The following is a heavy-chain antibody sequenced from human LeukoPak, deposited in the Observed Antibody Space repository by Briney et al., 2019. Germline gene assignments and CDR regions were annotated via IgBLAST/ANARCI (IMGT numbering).Heavy chain of an antibody. Sequence: GSSVKVSCKASGGTFSSYAISWVRQAPGQGLEWMGGIIPIFGTANYAQKFQGRVTITADKSTSTAYMELSSLRSEDTAVYYCARSSNEQNWFDPWGQGTPVTVSS. CDR2: IIPIFGTA. CDR3: ARSSNEQNWFDP. J-gene: IGHJ5*02. CDR1: GGTFSSYA. V-gene: IGHV1-69*06. D-gene: IGHD1/OR15-1a*01.